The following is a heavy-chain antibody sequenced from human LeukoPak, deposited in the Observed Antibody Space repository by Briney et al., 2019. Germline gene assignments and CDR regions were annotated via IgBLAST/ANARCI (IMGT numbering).Heavy chain of an antibody. Sequence: ASVKVSFKASVYTFTSYGSSWVRQAPAQGLEWMGWINAYNCNTNYPQKLPRTDTMTPDTSPSTPYMERRSMRSHDTAVYYCARRPLERAPPAADYWGQGTLVTAS. CDR3: ARRPLERAPPAADY. D-gene: IGHD2-2*01. CDR1: VYTFTSYG. V-gene: IGHV1-18*01. CDR2: INAYNCNT. J-gene: IGHJ4*02.